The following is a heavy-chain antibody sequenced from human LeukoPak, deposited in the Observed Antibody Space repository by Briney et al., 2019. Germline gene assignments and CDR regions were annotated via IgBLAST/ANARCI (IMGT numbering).Heavy chain of an antibody. CDR2: IYGSGST. CDR3: ARGYYDSSGYYTEFAN. J-gene: IGHJ4*02. V-gene: IGHV4-4*07. CDR1: GGSISSSY. Sequence: SETLSLTSTVSGGSISSSYWSWIRQPAGKGLEWIGRIYGSGSTDYNPSLKSRITMSGDTSKNKFSLKVTSVTAADTAVYYCARGYYDSSGYYTEFANWGQGTLVTVSS. D-gene: IGHD3-22*01.